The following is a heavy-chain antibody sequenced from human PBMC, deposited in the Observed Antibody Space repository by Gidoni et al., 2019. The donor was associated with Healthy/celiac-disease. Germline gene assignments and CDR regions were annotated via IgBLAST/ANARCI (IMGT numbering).Heavy chain of an antibody. D-gene: IGHD2-15*01. CDR1: GFTFSRYA. V-gene: IGHV3-23*01. CDR3: AKNGRGCSGGSCYSPYYYYYMDV. CDR2: ISGSGGST. J-gene: IGHJ6*03. Sequence: VQLLESGGGLVQPGGSLRLSCAASGFTFSRYAMSWFRRAPGKGLEWVSAISGSGGSTYYADSVKGRFTISRDNSKNTLYLQMNSLRAEDTAVYYCAKNGRGCSGGSCYSPYYYYYMDVWGKGTTVTVSS.